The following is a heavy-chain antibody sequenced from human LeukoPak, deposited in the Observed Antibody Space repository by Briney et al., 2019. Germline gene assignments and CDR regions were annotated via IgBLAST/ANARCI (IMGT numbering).Heavy chain of an antibody. CDR3: AREYCDGDCYSAPFDH. CDR2: IYPGDSDT. V-gene: IGHV5-51*01. J-gene: IGHJ4*02. D-gene: IGHD2-21*02. Sequence: GESLKISCKGSGYRFTSHWIGWVRQMPGKGLEWMGIIYPGDSDTRYSPSFQGQVTISADKSISTAYLQWSSLKASDTAMYYCAREYCDGDCYSAPFDHWGQGTLVTVSS. CDR1: GYRFTSHW.